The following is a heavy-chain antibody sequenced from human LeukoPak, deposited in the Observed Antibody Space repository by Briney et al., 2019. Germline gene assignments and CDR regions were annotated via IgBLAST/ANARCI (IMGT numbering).Heavy chain of an antibody. CDR3: VRDVGQLRSDY. CDR1: GYSISSDYF. J-gene: IGHJ4*02. D-gene: IGHD2-2*01. V-gene: IGHV4-38-2*02. CDR2: ISHSGST. Sequence: SETLSLTCVVSGYSISSDYFWGWIRQPPGKGLEWIGTISHSGSTFYKPSLKSRLTISLDTSKNQLSLKLSSVTAADTAVYYCVRDVGQLRSDYWGQGTLVTVSS.